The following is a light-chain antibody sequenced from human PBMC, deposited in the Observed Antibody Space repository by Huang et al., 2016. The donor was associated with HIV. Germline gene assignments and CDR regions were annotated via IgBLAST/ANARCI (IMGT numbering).Light chain of an antibody. CDR3: QHYNSFPWT. CDR2: EAS. V-gene: IGKV1-5*03. Sequence: DIQMTQSSATLSASVGDRVTITCRASQSFGTWLAWYQQKAGKAPNLLIYEASTLETGVPSRFSGGGSGTEFTLTINSLQPDDFATYYCQHYNSFPWTFGQGTKVEV. CDR1: QSFGTW. J-gene: IGKJ1*01.